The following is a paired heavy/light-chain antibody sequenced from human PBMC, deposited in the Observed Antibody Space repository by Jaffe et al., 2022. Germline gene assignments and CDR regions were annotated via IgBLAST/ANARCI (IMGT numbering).Heavy chain of an antibody. Sequence: EVHLLESGGGLVQPGGSLRLSCAASGFNFNAYVLNWVRQAPGKGLEWLAVISGSGDRTSYADSVKGRFTISKDFSKDTLYLQMNSLRAEDTAFYFCTKGAAVTTVTAGGEFDYWGQGTLVTVSA. CDR3: TKGAAVTTVTAGGEFDY. CDR2: ISGSGDRT. CDR1: GFNFNAYV. J-gene: IGHJ4*02. D-gene: IGHD4-17*01. V-gene: IGHV3-23*01.
Light chain of an antibody. CDR1: NIGSKT. CDR3: QVWDTSYVWV. Sequence: SYVLTQPPSVSVAPEKTARITCGGNNIGSKTVHWYQQKPGQAPVLVMYYDSRRPSGIPERFSGSNAGNTATLTINRVEAGDEADYYCQVWDTSYVWVFGGGTKLTVL. J-gene: IGLJ3*02. CDR2: YDS. V-gene: IGLV3-21*04.